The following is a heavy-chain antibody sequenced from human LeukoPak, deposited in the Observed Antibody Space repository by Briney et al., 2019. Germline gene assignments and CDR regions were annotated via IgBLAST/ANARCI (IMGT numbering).Heavy chain of an antibody. CDR1: GSTFSNYA. CDR3: AKGPSSSRGVNWFDP. CDR2: ISGSGDAT. V-gene: IGHV3-23*01. Sequence: PGGSLRLSCAASGSTFSNYAMSWVRQAPGKGLEWVSAISGSGDATYYADSVKGRFTISRDNSKNTLYLQMNSLRVEDTAVYYCAKGPSSSRGVNWFDPWGQGTLVTVSS. D-gene: IGHD6-6*01. J-gene: IGHJ5*02.